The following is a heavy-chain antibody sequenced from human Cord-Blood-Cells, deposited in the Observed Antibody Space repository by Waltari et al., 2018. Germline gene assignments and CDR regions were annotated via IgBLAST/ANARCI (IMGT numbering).Heavy chain of an antibody. CDR1: GGSISSGGYY. CDR2: IYYSGST. D-gene: IGHD2-2*02. Sequence: QVQLQESGPGLVKPSQTLSLTCTVSGGSISSGGYYWSWTRQHPGKGREWIGYIYYSGSTYYNPSLKSRVTISVDTSKNQFSLKLSSVTAADTAVYYCARGSNRGYCSSTSCYTAFDIWGQGTMVTVSS. CDR3: ARGSNRGYCSSTSCYTAFDI. J-gene: IGHJ3*02. V-gene: IGHV4-31*03.